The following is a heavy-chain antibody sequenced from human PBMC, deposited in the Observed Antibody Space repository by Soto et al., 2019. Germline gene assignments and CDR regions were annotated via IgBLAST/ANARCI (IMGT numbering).Heavy chain of an antibody. CDR3: ARDPDALYSSSWWY. D-gene: IGHD6-13*01. J-gene: IGHJ4*02. Sequence: KPGGSLRLSCAASGFTFSSYSMNWVRQAPGKGLEWVSSISSSSSYIYYADSVKGRFTISRDNAKNSLYLQMNSLRAEDTAVYYCARDPDALYSSSWWYWGQGTLVTVSS. CDR2: ISSSSSYI. V-gene: IGHV3-21*01. CDR1: GFTFSSYS.